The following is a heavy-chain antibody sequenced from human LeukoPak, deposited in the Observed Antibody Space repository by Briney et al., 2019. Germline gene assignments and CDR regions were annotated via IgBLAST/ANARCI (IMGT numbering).Heavy chain of an antibody. CDR3: AREGIAAVEGYYFDY. Sequence: SETLSLTCAVYGGSFSGYYWSWIRQPPGKGLEWIGYIYHSGSTYYNPSLKSRVTISVDRSKNQFSLKLSSVTAADTAVYYCAREGIAAVEGYYFDYWGQGTLVTVSS. CDR1: GGSFSGYY. V-gene: IGHV4-34*01. J-gene: IGHJ4*02. D-gene: IGHD6-13*01. CDR2: IYHSGST.